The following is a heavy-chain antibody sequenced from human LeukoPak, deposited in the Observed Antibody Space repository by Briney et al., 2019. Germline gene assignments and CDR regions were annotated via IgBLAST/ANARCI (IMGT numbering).Heavy chain of an antibody. CDR2: IWYDGSKK. CDR1: GFSFNDHA. V-gene: IGHV3-33*01. D-gene: IGHD3-22*01. CDR3: ARERSLTYYYDSSGYPDY. J-gene: IGHJ4*02. Sequence: PGGSLRLSCAASGFSFNDHAMHWVRQGPGKGLEWVAVIWYDGSKKYYADSVKGRFTISRDNSKDALYLQMNSLRAKDTAVYYCARERSLTYYYDSSGYPDYWGQGTLVTVSS.